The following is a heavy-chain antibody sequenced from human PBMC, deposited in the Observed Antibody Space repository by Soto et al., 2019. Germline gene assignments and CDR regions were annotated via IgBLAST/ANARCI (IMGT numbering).Heavy chain of an antibody. D-gene: IGHD2-2*01. J-gene: IGHJ3*02. CDR1: GFTFDDYT. V-gene: IGHV3-43*01. CDR3: AKSMGYQLLSGAFDI. CDR2: ISWDGGST. Sequence: GGFLRLSCAASGFTFDDYTMHWVRQAPGKGLEWVSLISWDGGSTYYADSVKGRFTISRDNSKNSLYLQMNSLRTEDTALYYCAKSMGYQLLSGAFDIWGQGTMVTVSS.